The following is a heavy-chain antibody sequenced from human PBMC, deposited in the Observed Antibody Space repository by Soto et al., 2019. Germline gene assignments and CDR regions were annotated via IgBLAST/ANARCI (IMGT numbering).Heavy chain of an antibody. CDR1: GGSVNNKTYY. J-gene: IGHJ4*02. V-gene: IGHV4-61*01. Sequence: PSETLSLTCSVSGGSVNNKTYYWSWIRQPPGKRLDWIGYVYYSGTTNYNPSLKSRVTISIDMSKNQFSLRLSSVTAADTALYYCARTTAVPNTLRSRYFFDFWGQGTLVTVSS. CDR2: VYYSGTT. D-gene: IGHD3-9*01. CDR3: ARTTAVPNTLRSRYFFDF.